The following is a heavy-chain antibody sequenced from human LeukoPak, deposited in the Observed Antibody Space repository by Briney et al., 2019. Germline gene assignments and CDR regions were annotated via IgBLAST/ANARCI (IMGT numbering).Heavy chain of an antibody. CDR3: ARTGGTIDY. CDR1: GGSISSSNYC. Sequence: SETLSLTCTVSGGSISSSNYCWGWIRQPPGKGLEWIGSICYSGSTFYNPSLKSRGTLLVDTPKNQFSLKLNSVTAADTAVYYCARTGGTIDYWGQGTLVTVSS. D-gene: IGHD2-8*02. V-gene: IGHV4-39*07. CDR2: ICYSGST. J-gene: IGHJ4*02.